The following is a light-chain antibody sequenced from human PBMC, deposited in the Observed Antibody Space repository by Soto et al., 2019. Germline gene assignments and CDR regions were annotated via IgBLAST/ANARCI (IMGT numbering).Light chain of an antibody. CDR2: GAS. CDR1: QSVSSSY. Sequence: EIVLTQSPGTLSLSPGERATLSCRASQSVSSSYLAWYQQKPGQAPRLLIYGASSRATGIPDRCSGSGSGTDFTLTISRLEPEDFAVYYCQQYGSSPPAVTFGPGTKVDIK. J-gene: IGKJ3*01. V-gene: IGKV3-20*01. CDR3: QQYGSSPPAVT.